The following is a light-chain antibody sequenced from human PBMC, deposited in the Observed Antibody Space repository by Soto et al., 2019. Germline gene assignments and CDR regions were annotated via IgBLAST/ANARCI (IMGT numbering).Light chain of an antibody. CDR3: QQYNIYTWT. CDR2: DAS. J-gene: IGKJ1*01. CDR1: QSISSW. Sequence: DIQMTQSPSTLSASVGDRVTITFRASQSISSWLAWYQQKPGKAPKLLIYDASSLESGVPSRFSGSGSGTEFTLTISSLQPDDFATYYCQQYNIYTWTFGQGSMV. V-gene: IGKV1-5*01.